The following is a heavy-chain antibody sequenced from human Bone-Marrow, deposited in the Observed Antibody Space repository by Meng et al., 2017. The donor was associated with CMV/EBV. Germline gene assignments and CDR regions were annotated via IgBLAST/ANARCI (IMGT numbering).Heavy chain of an antibody. V-gene: IGHV1-18*01. Sequence: ASVKVSCKASGYTFTSYGISWVRQAPGQGLEWMGWISAYNGNTNYAQKLQGRVTMTTDTSTRTAYMELRSLRSDDTAVYYCARDKLSGYDFWSGYYTGIEIPYHNYFDYWGQGTLVTVSS. J-gene: IGHJ4*02. CDR3: ARDKLSGYDFWSGYYTGIEIPYHNYFDY. D-gene: IGHD3-3*01. CDR2: ISAYNGNT. CDR1: GYTFTSYG.